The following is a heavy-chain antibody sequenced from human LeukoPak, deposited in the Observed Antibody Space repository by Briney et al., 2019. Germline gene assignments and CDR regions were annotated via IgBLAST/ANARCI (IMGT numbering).Heavy chain of an antibody. CDR2: IWYDGSNK. Sequence: GGSLRLSCAASGFTFSSYGMHWVRQAPGKGLEWVAVIWYDGSNKYYADSVKGRFTISRDNSKNTLYLQMNSLRAEDTAAYYCARSRRDEIFGMDVWGQGTTVTVSS. V-gene: IGHV3-33*01. CDR3: ARSRRDEIFGMDV. J-gene: IGHJ6*02. D-gene: IGHD5-24*01. CDR1: GFTFSSYG.